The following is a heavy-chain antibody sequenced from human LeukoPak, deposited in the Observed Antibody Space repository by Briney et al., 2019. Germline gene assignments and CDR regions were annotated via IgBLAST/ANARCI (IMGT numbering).Heavy chain of an antibody. CDR2: ISYDGSNK. CDR1: GFTFSSYG. CDR3: AKSSGGYYYYGMDV. Sequence: PGGSLRLSCAASGFTFSSYGMHWVRQAPGKGLECVAVISYDGSNKYYADSVKGRFTISRDNSKNTLYLQLSSLRAEDTAVYYCAKSSGGYYYYGMDVWGQGTKVTVSS. J-gene: IGHJ6*02. D-gene: IGHD3-3*01. V-gene: IGHV3-30*18.